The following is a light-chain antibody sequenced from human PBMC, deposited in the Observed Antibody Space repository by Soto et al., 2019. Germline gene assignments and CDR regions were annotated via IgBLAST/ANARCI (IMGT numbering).Light chain of an antibody. CDR2: DDS. V-gene: IGLV2-23*01. CDR1: SSDVGNYNL. J-gene: IGLJ2*01. Sequence: QSALTQPASVSGSPGQSITISCTGTSSDVGNYNLVSWYQQLPGKVPKLMIHDDSKRPSGVSNRFSGSKSGNTASLTIAGLQAEDEADYYCCSYAGSTNVVFGGGTKLTVL. CDR3: CSYAGSTNVV.